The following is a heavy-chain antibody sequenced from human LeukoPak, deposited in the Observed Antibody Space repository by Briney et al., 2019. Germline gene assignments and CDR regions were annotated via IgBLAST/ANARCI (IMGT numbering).Heavy chain of an antibody. D-gene: IGHD6-13*01. CDR1: GFTFDDYG. CDR3: ARVIAAALGAFDI. V-gene: IGHV3-20*01. J-gene: IGHJ3*02. Sequence: PGGSLRLSCAASGFTFDDYGMSWVRQAPGEGLEWVSGINWNGGSTGYADSVKGRFTISRDNAKNSLYLQMNSLRAEDTALYHCARVIAAALGAFDIWGQGTMVTVSS. CDR2: INWNGGST.